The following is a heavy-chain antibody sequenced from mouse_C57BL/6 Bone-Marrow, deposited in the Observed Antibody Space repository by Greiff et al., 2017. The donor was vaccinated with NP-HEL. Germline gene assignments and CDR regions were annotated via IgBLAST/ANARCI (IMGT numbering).Heavy chain of an antibody. D-gene: IGHD2-5*01. CDR3: ARRDSNHSWYIDV. CDR1: GFTFSDYY. J-gene: IGHJ1*03. Sequence: EVKLVESGGGLVQPGGSLKLSCAASGFTFSDYYMYWVRQTPEKRLEWVAYISNGGGSTYYPDTVKGRFTISRDNAKNTLYLQMSRLKSEDTSMYYCARRDSNHSWYIDVWGTGTTVTVSS. V-gene: IGHV5-12*01. CDR2: ISNGGGST.